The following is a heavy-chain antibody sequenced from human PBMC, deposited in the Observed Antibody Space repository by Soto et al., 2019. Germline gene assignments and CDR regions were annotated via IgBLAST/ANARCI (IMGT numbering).Heavy chain of an antibody. CDR3: AKDSHYYYDSSGSLGY. J-gene: IGHJ4*02. D-gene: IGHD3-22*01. Sequence: AGGSLRLSCAASGFTFSSYGMHWVRQAPGKGLEWVAVISYDGSNKYYADSVKGRFTISRDNSKNTLYLQMNSLRAEDTAVYYCAKDSHYYYDSSGSLGYWGQGTLVTVSS. CDR1: GFTFSSYG. CDR2: ISYDGSNK. V-gene: IGHV3-30*18.